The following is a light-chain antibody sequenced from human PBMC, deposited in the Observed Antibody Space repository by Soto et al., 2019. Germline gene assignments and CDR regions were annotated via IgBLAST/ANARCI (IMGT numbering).Light chain of an antibody. J-gene: IGKJ1*01. CDR1: QSVSIN. V-gene: IGKV3-20*01. CDR3: QQYGSSPRT. Sequence: PGERATLSCRASQSVSINLAWYQQKPGQAPRLLIYGASSRATGIPDRFSGSGSGTDFTLTISRLEPEDFAVYYCQQYGSSPRTFGQGTKVDIK. CDR2: GAS.